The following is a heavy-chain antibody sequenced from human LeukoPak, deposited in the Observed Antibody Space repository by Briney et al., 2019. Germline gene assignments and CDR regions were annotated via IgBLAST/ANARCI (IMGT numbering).Heavy chain of an antibody. D-gene: IGHD3-10*01. J-gene: IGHJ4*02. CDR3: GRRNYYGSGRQVDY. Sequence: PSETLSLTCTVYGGSFSYYYWSWIRQPPGKGVEWIGEINHSGSTNYNPSLKSRVTISVDTSKNQFSLKLSSVTAADTAVYYCGRRNYYGSGRQVDYGARGTLVTVSS. CDR2: INHSGST. CDR1: GGSFSYYY. V-gene: IGHV4-34*01.